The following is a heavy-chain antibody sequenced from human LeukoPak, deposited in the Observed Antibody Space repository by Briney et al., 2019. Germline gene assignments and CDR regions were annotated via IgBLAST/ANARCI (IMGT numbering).Heavy chain of an antibody. CDR2: IYYSGST. Sequence: SETLSLTCSVSGGSVTSVSNYWSWIRQPPGKGLEWIGYIYYSGSTNYNPSLESRVTISVDTSKNQFSLEMRSVTAADTAVYYCTREALGFCSGGSCVHWFDPWGQGTLVTVSP. V-gene: IGHV4-61*01. CDR1: GGSVTSVSNY. CDR3: TREALGFCSGGSCVHWFDP. D-gene: IGHD2-15*01. J-gene: IGHJ5*02.